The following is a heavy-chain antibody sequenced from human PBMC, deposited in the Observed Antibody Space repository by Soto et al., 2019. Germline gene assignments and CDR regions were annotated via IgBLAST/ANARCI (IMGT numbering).Heavy chain of an antibody. V-gene: IGHV3-48*02. CDR3: ARVIYDSSGQLFDY. J-gene: IGHJ4*02. CDR1: GFTFSSYS. CDR2: ISSSSSTI. D-gene: IGHD3-22*01. Sequence: PGGSLRLSCAASGFTFSSYSMNWVRQAPGKGLEWVSYISSSSSTIYYADSVKGRFTISRDNAKNSLYLQMNSLRDEDTAVYYCARVIYDSSGQLFDYWGQGTLVTVPQ.